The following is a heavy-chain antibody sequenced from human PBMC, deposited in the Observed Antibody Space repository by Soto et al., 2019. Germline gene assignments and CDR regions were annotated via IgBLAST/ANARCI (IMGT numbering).Heavy chain of an antibody. CDR2: IFSSGST. J-gene: IGHJ4*02. V-gene: IGHV4-4*07. D-gene: IGHD5-12*01. CDR3: AREGSYSAYNFAHGIQLWSFDC. Sequence: PSGTLSLTCTVSGGSINTFYWSCVRQPAGKGLEWIGRIFSSGSTSVNPSLESRDAMSVDTSKNHFSLNLSSVTAADMAVYYCAREGSYSAYNFAHGIQLWSFDCWGQGAQVTAPQ. CDR1: GGSINTFY.